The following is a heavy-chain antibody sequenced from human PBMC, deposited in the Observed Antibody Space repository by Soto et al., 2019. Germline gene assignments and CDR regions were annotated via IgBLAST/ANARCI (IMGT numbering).Heavy chain of an antibody. D-gene: IGHD3-3*01. V-gene: IGHV3-33*01. J-gene: IGHJ6*02. CDR2: IWYDGSNK. CDR1: GFTFSSYG. CDR3: ARDPLNYDFWSGYRAKKYYYYGMDV. Sequence: GGSLRLSCAASGFTFSSYGMHWVRQAPGKGLEWVAVIWYDGSNKYYADSVKGRFTISRDNSKNTLYLQMNSLRAEDTAVYYCARDPLNYDFWSGYRAKKYYYYGMDVWGQGTTVTVSS.